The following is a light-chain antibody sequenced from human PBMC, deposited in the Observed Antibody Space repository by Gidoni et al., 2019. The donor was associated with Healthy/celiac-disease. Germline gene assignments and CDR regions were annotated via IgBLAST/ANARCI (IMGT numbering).Light chain of an antibody. CDR1: QSVSSY. V-gene: IGKV3-11*01. CDR3: QQRSNWPPWT. Sequence: DIVLTQSPATLSLSPGERATLSCRARQSVSSYLAWYQQKPGQAPSLLIYDASNRATGIPARFSGSGSGTDFTLTISSLEPEDFAVYYCQQRSNWPPWTFGQXTKVEIK. J-gene: IGKJ1*01. CDR2: DAS.